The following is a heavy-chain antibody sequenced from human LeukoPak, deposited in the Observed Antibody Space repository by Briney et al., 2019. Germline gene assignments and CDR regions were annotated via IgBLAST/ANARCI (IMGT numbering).Heavy chain of an antibody. V-gene: IGHV4-34*01. CDR2: INHSGST. D-gene: IGHD3-10*01. Sequence: PSETLSLTCAVYGGSFSGYYWSWIRQPPGKGLEWIGEINHSGSTNYNPSLKSRVTISVDTSKNQFSLKLSSVTAADTAVYYCARGRSQGSGSYYKDYGGQGTLVTVSS. CDR3: ARGRSQGSGSYYKDY. CDR1: GGSFSGYY. J-gene: IGHJ4*02.